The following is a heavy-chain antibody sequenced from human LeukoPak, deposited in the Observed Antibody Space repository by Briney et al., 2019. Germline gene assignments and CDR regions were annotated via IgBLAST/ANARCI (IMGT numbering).Heavy chain of an antibody. Sequence: PSETLSLTCIVSGGSISSYYWSWIRQPPGKALEWIGYIYYSGSTNYNPSLKSRVTISVDTSKNQFSLKLGSVAAADTAVYYCARGLMMAVAGRGEFHYWGQGTLVTVSS. CDR2: IYYSGST. V-gene: IGHV4-59*01. CDR1: GGSISSYY. J-gene: IGHJ4*02. CDR3: ARGLMMAVAGRGEFHY. D-gene: IGHD6-13*01.